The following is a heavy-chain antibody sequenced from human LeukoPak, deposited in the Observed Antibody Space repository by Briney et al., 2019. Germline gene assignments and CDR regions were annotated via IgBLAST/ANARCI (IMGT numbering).Heavy chain of an antibody. CDR3: ARGFRYSSSLGY. V-gene: IGHV4-34*01. CDR1: GGSFSGYY. CDR2: INHSGST. D-gene: IGHD6-6*01. Sequence: SETLSLTCAVYGGSFSGYYWSWIRQPPGKGLEWIGEINHSGSTNYNPSLKSRVTISVDTSKNQFSPKLSSVTAADTAVYYCARGFRYSSSLGYWGQGTLVTVSS. J-gene: IGHJ4*02.